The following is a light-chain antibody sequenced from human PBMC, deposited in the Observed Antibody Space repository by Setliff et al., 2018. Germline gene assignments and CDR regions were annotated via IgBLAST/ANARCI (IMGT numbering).Light chain of an antibody. CDR1: TSDVGSFNY. Sequence: QSVLTQPASVSGSPGQSITISCTGTTSDVGSFNYVSWYQQYPAKGPTLLIFDVNKRAAGVSNRFSGPKSGNTAFLSISGLQGDDEADYYCCSYGRGSIDVFGSGTKGTVL. V-gene: IGLV2-14*01. J-gene: IGLJ1*01. CDR3: CSYGRGSIDV. CDR2: DVN.